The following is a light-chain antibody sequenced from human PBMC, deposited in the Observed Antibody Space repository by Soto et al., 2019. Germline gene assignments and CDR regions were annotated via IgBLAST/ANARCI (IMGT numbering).Light chain of an antibody. CDR2: AAS. CDR3: LQDHDYQWT. J-gene: IGKJ2*02. Sequence: AIQVTQSPTYLSASVGDRVTITCRATQVYRRDLGWYQQKPGKAPKLLIYAASNLQTEVPSRFSASRSGTDFTLTINSLQAEDFATYYCLQDHDYQWTFGQGTKLEIK. CDR1: QVYRRD. V-gene: IGKV1-6*01.